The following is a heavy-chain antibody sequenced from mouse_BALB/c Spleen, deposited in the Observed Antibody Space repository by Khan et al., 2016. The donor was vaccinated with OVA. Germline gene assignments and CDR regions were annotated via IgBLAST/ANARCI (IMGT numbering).Heavy chain of an antibody. CDR2: IRSETNNHAT. D-gene: IGHD4-1*01. CDR1: GFTFSDAW. Sequence: EVKLEVSGGGLVQPGGSMKLSCAASGFTFSDAWMDWVRQSPEKGLEWVAEIRSETNNHATKYAESVKGRFTISRDDSKSSVYLQMNSLRAEDTGIYYCTALANVLYYDAMDYWGQGTSVTVSS. J-gene: IGHJ4*01. V-gene: IGHV6-6*01. CDR3: TALANVLYYDAMDY.